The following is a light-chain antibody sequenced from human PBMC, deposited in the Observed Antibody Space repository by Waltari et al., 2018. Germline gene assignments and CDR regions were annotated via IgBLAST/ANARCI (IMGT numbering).Light chain of an antibody. J-gene: IGLJ2*01. Sequence: QSALPQPASVSGSPGQSITLSCIGTITDSGASRQISWYQQHPGKAPTLLIFDVFERPSGVSDRFSGSKSGNTASLTISGLQAEDEAEYFCSSYKTDRTVVFGGGTKVTVL. CDR1: ITDSGASRQ. CDR3: SSYKTDRTVV. CDR2: DVF. V-gene: IGLV2-14*01.